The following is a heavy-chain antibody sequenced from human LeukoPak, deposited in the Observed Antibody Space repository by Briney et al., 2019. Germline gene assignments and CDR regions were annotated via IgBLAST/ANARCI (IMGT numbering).Heavy chain of an antibody. CDR2: IDPNSGGT. CDR3: ARDPGGAHFYHYYGMDV. CDR1: GYTFTDYY. D-gene: IGHD2-21*01. V-gene: IGHV1-2*04. Sequence: ASVKVSCKADGYTFTDYYIHWVRQAPGQGLEWMGWIDPNSGGTNFAQNLHDWVTMTRDTSINTAYLELSRLKSDDTAVYYCARDPGGAHFYHYYGMDVWGQGTTVTVSS. J-gene: IGHJ6*02.